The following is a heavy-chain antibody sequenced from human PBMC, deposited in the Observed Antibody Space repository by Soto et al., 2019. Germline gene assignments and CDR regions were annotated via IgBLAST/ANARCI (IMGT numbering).Heavy chain of an antibody. V-gene: IGHV3-23*01. D-gene: IGHD6-13*01. J-gene: IGHJ4*02. Sequence: EVQLLESGGGLVQPGGSLRLSCAASGFTFSSYAMTWVRRAPGKGLEWVSAISGSGNTTYYADSVKGRFTISRDSSKNTLYLQMNSLRAEDTAVYFCAKGLSSSWYPQYWGQGTLVTVSS. CDR2: ISGSGNTT. CDR1: GFTFSSYA. CDR3: AKGLSSSWYPQY.